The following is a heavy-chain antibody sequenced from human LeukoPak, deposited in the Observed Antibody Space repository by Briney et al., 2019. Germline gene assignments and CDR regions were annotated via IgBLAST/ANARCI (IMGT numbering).Heavy chain of an antibody. J-gene: IGHJ4*02. Sequence: GGSLRLSCAASGFTFSSYAMHWVRQAPGKGLECVSAISSNGGSTYYANSVKGRFTISRDNSKNTLYLQMGSLRAEDMAVYYCARGSILTGYYTPSFDYWGQGTLVTVSS. D-gene: IGHD3-9*01. CDR1: GFTFSSYA. CDR3: ARGSILTGYYTPSFDY. CDR2: ISSNGGST. V-gene: IGHV3-64*01.